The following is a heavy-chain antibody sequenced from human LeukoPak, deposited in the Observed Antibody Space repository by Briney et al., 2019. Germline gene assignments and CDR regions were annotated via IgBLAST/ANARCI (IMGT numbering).Heavy chain of an antibody. D-gene: IGHD6-13*01. J-gene: IGHJ4*02. CDR3: ARVSSWWNYFDY. V-gene: IGHV3-7*01. CDR1: GFTFSNSW. CDR2: IKQDGSEK. Sequence: GGSLRLSCAASGFTFSNSWMSWVRQAPGKGLEWVAKIKQDGSEKYYVDSVKGRFTISRDNAKNSLYLQMSSLRAEDTAVYYCARVSSWWNYFDYWGQGTLVTVSS.